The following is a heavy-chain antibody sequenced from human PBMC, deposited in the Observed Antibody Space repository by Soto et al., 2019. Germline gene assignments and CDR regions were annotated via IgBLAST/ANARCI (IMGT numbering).Heavy chain of an antibody. D-gene: IGHD2-2*02. CDR1: GGSITTGGSY. CDR2: IYHSGNT. Sequence: SSETLSLTCTVSGGSITTGGSYWSWIRQHPGKGLEWIGNIYHSGNTYYNPSLKSRLTISVDTSKNHFSLVVDSVTAADTAVYYCARARFQVLYGKPYFDSWGQGTLVTVSS. J-gene: IGHJ4*02. V-gene: IGHV4-31*03. CDR3: ARARFQVLYGKPYFDS.